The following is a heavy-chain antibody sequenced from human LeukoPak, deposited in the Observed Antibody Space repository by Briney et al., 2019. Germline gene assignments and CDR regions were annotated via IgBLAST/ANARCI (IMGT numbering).Heavy chain of an antibody. D-gene: IGHD3-22*01. Sequence: ASVKVSCKASGYTFTSYYMHWVRQAPGQGLEWMGIINPSCGSTSYAQKFQGRVTMTRDTSTSTVYMELSSLRSEDTAVYYCARDGKNYYDSSGYYYGDYWGQGTLVTVSS. CDR2: INPSCGST. J-gene: IGHJ4*02. V-gene: IGHV1-46*01. CDR3: ARDGKNYYDSSGYYYGDY. CDR1: GYTFTSYY.